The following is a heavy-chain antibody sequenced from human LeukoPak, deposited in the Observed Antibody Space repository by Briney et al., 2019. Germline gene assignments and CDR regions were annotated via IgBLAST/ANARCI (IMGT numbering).Heavy chain of an antibody. V-gene: IGHV1-8*01. CDR3: ARGRAGGDSVN. J-gene: IGHJ3*01. Sequence: ASGKLCCYPAGYTFTSSDTIGVREAAGQGLEWMGWMNPKSVITVSAHKFQGRVTMTRNTSIRTANMELSSVRSEDKAVYYCARGRAGGDSVNRGHETMITVAS. D-gene: IGHD3-16*01. CDR1: GYTFTSSD. CDR2: MNPKSVIT.